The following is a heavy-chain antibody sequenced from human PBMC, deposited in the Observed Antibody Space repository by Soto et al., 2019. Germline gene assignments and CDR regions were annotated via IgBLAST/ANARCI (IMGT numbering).Heavy chain of an antibody. CDR3: ARQTFDLATGDDY. D-gene: IGHD2-8*02. J-gene: IGHJ4*02. CDR1: GGSISSYY. Sequence: QVQLQESGPGLVKPSETLSLTCTVSGGSISSYYWSWIRRPPGKGLEWIGYIYSSGNTNYNPSLKSRAAISVDTSKSQFSLRLSSVTAADTAVYFCARQTFDLATGDDYWGQGTLVTVFS. CDR2: IYSSGNT. V-gene: IGHV4-59*01.